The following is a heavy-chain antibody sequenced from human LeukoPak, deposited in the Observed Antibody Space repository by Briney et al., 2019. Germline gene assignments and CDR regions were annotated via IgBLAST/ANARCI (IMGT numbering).Heavy chain of an antibody. D-gene: IGHD3-22*01. V-gene: IGHV3-23*01. CDR1: GFTFSSYA. CDR2: ISGSGGST. Sequence: PGGSLRLSCAASGFTFSSYAMSWVRQAPGKGLEWVSAISGSGGSTYYADSVKGRFTISRDNSKNTLYLQMNSLRAEDTAVYYCARVPYYYDSSGYYDYWGQGTLVTVSP. J-gene: IGHJ4*02. CDR3: ARVPYYYDSSGYYDY.